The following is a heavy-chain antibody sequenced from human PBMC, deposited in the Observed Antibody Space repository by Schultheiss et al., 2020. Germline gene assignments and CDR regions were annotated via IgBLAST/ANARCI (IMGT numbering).Heavy chain of an antibody. D-gene: IGHD4-11*01. Sequence: GGSLRLSCAASGFTFSSYSMNWVRQAPGKGLEWVSVIYSGGSTYYADSVKGRFTISRDNSKNTLYLQMNNLRAEDTAVYYCARDRAMTRKTPIYYYYGVDVWGQGTTVTVSS. CDR3: ARDRAMTRKTPIYYYYGVDV. CDR2: IYSGGST. J-gene: IGHJ6*02. V-gene: IGHV3-66*01. CDR1: GFTFSSYS.